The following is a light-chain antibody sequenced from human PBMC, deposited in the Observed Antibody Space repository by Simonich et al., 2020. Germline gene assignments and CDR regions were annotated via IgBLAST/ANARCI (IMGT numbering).Light chain of an antibody. CDR3: QSYDSSNQV. J-gene: IGLJ3*02. CDR1: SGSIASNY. Sequence: NFMLTQPHSVSESPGKTVTISCTRSSGSIASNYGQWYQQRPGSAPTTVIYEDNQRPSGVPDRFSGSIDSSSNSASLTISGLKAEDEADYYCQSYDSSNQVFGGGTKLTVL. CDR2: EDN. V-gene: IGLV6-57*03.